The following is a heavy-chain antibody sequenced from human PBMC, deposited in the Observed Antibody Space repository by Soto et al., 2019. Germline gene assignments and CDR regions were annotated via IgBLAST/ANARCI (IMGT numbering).Heavy chain of an antibody. CDR1: GFTFSSYG. CDR2: ISYDGSNK. CDR3: AKSRIPYDSSAYYFDY. V-gene: IGHV3-30*18. J-gene: IGHJ4*02. Sequence: GGSLRLSCAASGFTFSSYGMHWVRQAPGKGLEWVAVISYDGSNKYYADSVKGRFTISRDNSKNTLYLQMNSLRAEDTAVYYCAKSRIPYDSSAYYFDYWGQGTLVTVSS. D-gene: IGHD3-22*01.